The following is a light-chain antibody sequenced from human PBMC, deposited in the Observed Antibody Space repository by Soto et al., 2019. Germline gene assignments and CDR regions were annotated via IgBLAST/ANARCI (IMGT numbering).Light chain of an antibody. CDR1: QSIGRH. V-gene: IGKV3D-15*01. J-gene: IGKJ1*01. CDR3: QQCETWPTWT. CDR2: SAS. Sequence: EIVMTQSPLTLSVSPGESATLSCRASQSIGRHLAWYQQKPGQAPRLLIYSASSRATGIPARFTGSGCVTEFTLTISSLQSEHSALDYCQQCETWPTWTFGQGTKVEIK.